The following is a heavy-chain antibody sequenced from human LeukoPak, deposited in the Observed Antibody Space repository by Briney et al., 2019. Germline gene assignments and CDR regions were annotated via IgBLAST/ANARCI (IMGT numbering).Heavy chain of an antibody. D-gene: IGHD6-19*01. V-gene: IGHV4-61*02. J-gene: IGHJ4*02. CDR1: GASIGSANYY. CDR2: QYATGAT. CDR3: ARGVSGWYYFDY. Sequence: PSETLSLTCTVSGASIGSANYYWTWIRQPAGKGLEWIGRQYATGATNYHPSLRSRVTMSIDTSKNNFSLMLTSVTAADTAVYYCARGVSGWYYFDYWGQGTLVTVSS.